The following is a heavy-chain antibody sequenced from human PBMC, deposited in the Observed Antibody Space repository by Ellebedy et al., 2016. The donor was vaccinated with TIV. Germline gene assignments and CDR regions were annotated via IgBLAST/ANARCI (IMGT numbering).Heavy chain of an antibody. CDR2: ISNDGCNK. D-gene: IGHD3-22*01. CDR3: VQGGSMIGGPTPPY. CDR1: GFTFSRFA. V-gene: IGHV3-30*03. Sequence: GESLKISCAASGFTFSRFAMHWVRPAPGTGLEWAAIISNDGCNKFYGDSVKGRFTISRDNSKNTLYLQMNSLRAEDTAVYYCVQGGSMIGGPTPPYWGQGTLVTVSS. J-gene: IGHJ4*02.